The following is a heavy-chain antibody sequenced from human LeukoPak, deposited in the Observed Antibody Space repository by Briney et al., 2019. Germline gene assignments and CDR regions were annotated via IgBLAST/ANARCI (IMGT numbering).Heavy chain of an antibody. D-gene: IGHD3-22*01. CDR2: IYPGGSDT. Sequence: GESLKISCKGSGYTFSSYWIAWVRQMPGRGLEWMGIIYPGGSDTRYSPSFQGQVTMSADKSISTVYLQWSSLKASDTAMYYCARHPPLYYYDSSGYYQYYFDYWGQGTLVTVSS. CDR3: ARHPPLYYYDSSGYYQYYFDY. J-gene: IGHJ4*02. CDR1: GYTFSSYW. V-gene: IGHV5-51*01.